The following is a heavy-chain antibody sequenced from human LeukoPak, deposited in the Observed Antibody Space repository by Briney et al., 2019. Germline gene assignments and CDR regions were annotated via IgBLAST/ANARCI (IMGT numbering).Heavy chain of an antibody. J-gene: IGHJ5*02. CDR3: ARDGWFGELFWFDP. D-gene: IGHD3-10*01. Sequence: QTSQTLSLTCTVSGGSISSGDYCWSWIRQPPGKGLEWIGYIYYSGSTYYNPSLKRRVTISVDTSKNQCSVKLSSVTAADTAVYYCARDGWFGELFWFDPWGQGTLVTVSS. V-gene: IGHV4-30-4*01. CDR2: IYYSGST. CDR1: GGSISSGDYC.